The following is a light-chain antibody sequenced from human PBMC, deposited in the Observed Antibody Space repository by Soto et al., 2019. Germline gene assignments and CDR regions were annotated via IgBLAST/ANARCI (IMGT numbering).Light chain of an antibody. Sequence: QSVLTQPRSVSGSPGQSVTISCTGTSSDVGGYNYVSWYQQHPGEAPKLMIYAVSERPSGVPDRFSGSKSGNTASLTISGLQAEDEADYYCCSYAGYYKVIFGGGTKVTVL. V-gene: IGLV2-11*01. CDR3: CSYAGYYKVI. CDR1: SSDVGGYNY. CDR2: AVS. J-gene: IGLJ2*01.